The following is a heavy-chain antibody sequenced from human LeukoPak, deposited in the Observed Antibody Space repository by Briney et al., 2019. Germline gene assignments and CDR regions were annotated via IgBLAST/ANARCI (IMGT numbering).Heavy chain of an antibody. J-gene: IGHJ2*01. CDR3: ARDARRHRYFDL. CDR2: ISGDATRM. D-gene: IGHD6-6*01. Sequence: GGALTLSCVASEFTFSDFWMHWFRQVPGKGLMWLARISGDATRMPYADSVEGRFTISRHTAKKTLYLQMTHLKVDDTAMYFCARDARRHRYFDLWGRGTLVTVTS. V-gene: IGHV3-74*03. CDR1: EFTFSDFW.